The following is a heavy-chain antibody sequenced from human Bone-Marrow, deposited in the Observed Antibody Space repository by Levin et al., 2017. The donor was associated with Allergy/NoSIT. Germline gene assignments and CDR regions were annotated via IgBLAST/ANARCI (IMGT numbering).Heavy chain of an antibody. CDR1: GFTFSHYS. CDR2: ISSTSGYI. V-gene: IGHV3-21*01. J-gene: IGHJ6*02. D-gene: IGHD1-1*01. CDR3: ARDVGATGTTIYYGMDV. Sequence: PGGSLRLSCAASGFTFSHYSMTWVRQAPGKGLEWVSSISSTSGYIYYADSVKGRFTISRDNAKNSLYLHMNSLRAEDTAVYYCARDVGATGTTIYYGMDVWGQGTTVTVSS.